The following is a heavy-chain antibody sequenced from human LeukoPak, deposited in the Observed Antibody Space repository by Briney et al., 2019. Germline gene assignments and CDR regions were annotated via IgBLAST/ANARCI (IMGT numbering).Heavy chain of an antibody. J-gene: IGHJ4*02. CDR3: ARVSFADGGYFDY. Sequence: GGSLRLSCAASGFPFSSYSMNWVRQAPRKGLEWVSSISGTGRYIYYADSMKGRFTISRDNPKNSLYLQMNSLRAEDTAVYYCARVSFADGGYFDYWGQGTLVTVSS. V-gene: IGHV3-21*01. CDR2: ISGTGRYI. D-gene: IGHD2-15*01. CDR1: GFPFSSYS.